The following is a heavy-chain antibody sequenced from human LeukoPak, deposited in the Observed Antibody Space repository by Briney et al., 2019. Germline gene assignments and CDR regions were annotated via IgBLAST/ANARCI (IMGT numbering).Heavy chain of an antibody. V-gene: IGHV3-48*02. J-gene: IGHJ4*02. CDR3: ASESIAAAGQNDY. D-gene: IGHD6-13*01. CDR2: ISSSSSTI. Sequence: GGSLRLSCAASGFTFSSYSMNWVRQAPGKGLEWVSYISSSSSTIYYADSVKGRFTISRDNAKNLLYLQMNSLRDEDTAVYYCASESIAAAGQNDYWGQGTLVTVSS. CDR1: GFTFSSYS.